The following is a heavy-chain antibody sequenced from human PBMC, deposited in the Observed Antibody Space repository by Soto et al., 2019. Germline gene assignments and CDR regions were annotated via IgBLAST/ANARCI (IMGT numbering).Heavy chain of an antibody. Sequence: QVQLQESGPGLVKPSETLSLTCTVSGGSISCYYWSWIRQPPGKGLEWIGYIYYSGSTNDNPSLKSRVTISVDTSKNQFSLKLSSVTAADTAVYYCARGYDCGDYWGQGTLVTVSS. V-gene: IGHV4-59*01. CDR3: ARGYDCGDY. D-gene: IGHD2-21*02. J-gene: IGHJ4*02. CDR2: IYYSGST. CDR1: GGSISCYY.